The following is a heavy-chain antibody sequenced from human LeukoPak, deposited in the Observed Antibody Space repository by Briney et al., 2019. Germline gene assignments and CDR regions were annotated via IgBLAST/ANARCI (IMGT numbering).Heavy chain of an antibody. CDR3: ARGLHSRLYDSSLYYPY. J-gene: IGHJ4*02. CDR2: ISSSSSTI. CDR1: GFTFSSYE. V-gene: IGHV3-48*03. Sequence: GGSLRLSCAASGFTFSSYEMNWVRQAPGKGLEWVSYISSSSSTIYYADSVKGRFTVSRDNAKNSLYLQMNSLRAEDTAIYYCARGLHSRLYDSSLYYPYWGQGTLVTVSS. D-gene: IGHD3-22*01.